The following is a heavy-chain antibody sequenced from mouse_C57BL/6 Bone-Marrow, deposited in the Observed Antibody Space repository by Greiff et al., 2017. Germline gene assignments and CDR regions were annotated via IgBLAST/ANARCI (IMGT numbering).Heavy chain of an antibody. J-gene: IGHJ1*03. D-gene: IGHD1-2*01. Sequence: QVQLKESGPELVKPGASVKISCKASGYAFSSSWMNWVKQRPGKGLEWIGRIYPGDGDTNYNGKFKGKATLTADKSSSTAYMQLSSLTSEDSAVYFCARLRRLRLDFEVWGTGTTVTVSS. CDR3: ARLRRLRLDFEV. CDR2: IYPGDGDT. V-gene: IGHV1-82*01. CDR1: GYAFSSSW.